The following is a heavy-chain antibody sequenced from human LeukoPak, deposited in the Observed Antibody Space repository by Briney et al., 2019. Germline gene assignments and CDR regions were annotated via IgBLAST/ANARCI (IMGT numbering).Heavy chain of an antibody. V-gene: IGHV4-34*01. Sequence: SETLSLTCAVYGVSFSDYYWSWIRQPPGKGLEWIGEINHTGTTNYNPSLKSRVTISVDTSKNQFSLKLKSVTAADTAVYYCARDLGGVAEYYFDYWGQGILVTVSS. CDR3: ARDLGGVAEYYFDY. D-gene: IGHD6-19*01. J-gene: IGHJ4*02. CDR2: INHTGTT. CDR1: GVSFSDYY.